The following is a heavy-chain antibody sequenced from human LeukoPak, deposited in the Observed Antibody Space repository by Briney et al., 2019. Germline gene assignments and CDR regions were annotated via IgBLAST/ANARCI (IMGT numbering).Heavy chain of an antibody. J-gene: IGHJ5*02. D-gene: IGHD2-2*01. V-gene: IGHV1-2*02. CDR1: GYTFTGYY. CDR2: INPNSGGT. Sequence: ASVKVSCKASGYTFTGYYMHWVRQAPGQGLEWIGWINPNSGGTNYAQKFQGRVTMTRDTSISTAYMELSRLRSDDTAVYYCAGAYCSSTSCPWWFDPWGQGTLVTVSS. CDR3: AGAYCSSTSCPWWFDP.